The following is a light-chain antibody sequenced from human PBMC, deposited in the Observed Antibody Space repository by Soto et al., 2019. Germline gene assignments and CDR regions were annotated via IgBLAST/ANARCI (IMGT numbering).Light chain of an antibody. CDR1: SSIVGGYNY. J-gene: IGLJ2*01. V-gene: IGLV2-11*01. Sequence: QSALTQPRSVSGSPGQSVTISSTGTSSIVGGYNYVSWYQQHPGKAPKPMIYDVSKRPSGVPDRFSGSKSGNTASLPISGLQAEDEADYYCCSYAGSYTVVFGGGTKLTVL. CDR3: CSYAGSYTVV. CDR2: DVS.